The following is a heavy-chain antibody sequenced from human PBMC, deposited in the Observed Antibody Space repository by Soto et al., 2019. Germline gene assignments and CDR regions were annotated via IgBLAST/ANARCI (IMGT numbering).Heavy chain of an antibody. Sequence: SVKVSCKASGGTFSSYAISWVRQAPGQGLEWMGGIIPIFGTANYAQKFQGRVTITADESTSTAYMELSSLRSEDTAVYYCAGYSYYYYYGMDVWGQGTTVTVSS. CDR3: AGYSYYYYYGMDV. CDR1: GGTFSSYA. CDR2: IIPIFGTA. J-gene: IGHJ6*02. V-gene: IGHV1-69*13. D-gene: IGHD2-21*01.